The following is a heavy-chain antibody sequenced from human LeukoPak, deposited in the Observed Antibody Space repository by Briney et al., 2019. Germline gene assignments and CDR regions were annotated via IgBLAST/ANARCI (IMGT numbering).Heavy chain of an antibody. J-gene: IGHJ4*02. CDR1: GFTFSDYS. D-gene: IGHD5-24*01. CDR2: IGIDSGNT. CDR3: ARDYKYAFDN. Sequence: PGGFLRLSCAASGFTFSDYSMNWVRQAPGKGLEWISYIGIDSGNTNYADSVKGRFTISGDKAKNSLYLQMNSLRVEDTAVYYCARDYKYAFDNWGQGTLATVSS. V-gene: IGHV3-48*01.